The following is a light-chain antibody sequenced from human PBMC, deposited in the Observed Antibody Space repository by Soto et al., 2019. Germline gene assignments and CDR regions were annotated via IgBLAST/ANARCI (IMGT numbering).Light chain of an antibody. CDR2: DAS. Sequence: IQMTQSPSSVSASVGDRVTITFRASQDISNYLNWYQQKPGKAPKLLIYDASNLETGVPSRFSGSGSGTDFTFTISSLQPEDIATYYCQQYDNLPLTFGPGTKVDIK. CDR3: QQYDNLPLT. V-gene: IGKV1-33*01. CDR1: QDISNY. J-gene: IGKJ3*01.